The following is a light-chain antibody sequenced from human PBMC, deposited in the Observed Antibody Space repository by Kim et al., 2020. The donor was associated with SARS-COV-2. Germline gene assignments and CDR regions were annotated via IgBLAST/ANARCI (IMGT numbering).Light chain of an antibody. V-gene: IGKV3-20*01. J-gene: IGKJ3*01. CDR3: HLYGSSPL. CDR1: QSVSSNY. CDR2: GAS. Sequence: EIVLTQSPGTLSLSPGERVTLSCRAGQSVSSNYLAWYQQKPGQAPRLLIYGASSRATDIPDRFSGSGSGTDFTLTISRLEAEDFAVYYCHLYGSSPLFGPGTKVDIK.